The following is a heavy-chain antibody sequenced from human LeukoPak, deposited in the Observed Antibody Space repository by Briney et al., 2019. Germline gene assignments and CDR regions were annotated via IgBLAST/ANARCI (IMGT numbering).Heavy chain of an antibody. CDR3: ARGITGRNDY. CDR2: TYYRSKWYN. Sequence: SQTLSLTCAISGDSVSSNSAAWNWVRQSPSRGLEWLGRTYYRSKWYNEYADSVKSRITINPDTSKNQFSLHLNSVTPEGTAVYYCARGITGRNDYWGQGTLVTVSS. CDR1: GDSVSSNSAA. V-gene: IGHV6-1*01. J-gene: IGHJ4*02. D-gene: IGHD1-26*01.